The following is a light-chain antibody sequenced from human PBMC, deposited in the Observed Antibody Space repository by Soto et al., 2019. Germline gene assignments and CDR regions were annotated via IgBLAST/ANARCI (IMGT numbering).Light chain of an antibody. CDR2: GAS. J-gene: IGKJ1*01. CDR3: LQTSTFRGT. CDR1: QDIGNF. Sequence: DIQMTQSPSSVSASVGDRFTISCRASQDIGNFLAWYQQTPGKAPRLLIHGASSLSREIPSRFSGGGTGTHITLTISGLQPEDLATYFGLQTSTFRGTVGQGTKVDSK. V-gene: IGKV1-12*01.